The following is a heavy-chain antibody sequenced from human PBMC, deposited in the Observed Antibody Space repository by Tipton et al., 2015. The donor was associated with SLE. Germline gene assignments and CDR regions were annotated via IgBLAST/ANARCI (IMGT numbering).Heavy chain of an antibody. J-gene: IGHJ6*02. Sequence: TLSLTCTVSGGSISGYYWGWFRQPPGKGLEWIGHIYYGGGTNYNPSLKSRITISVDTAKNQFSLKLTSVTAGDTAVYYCARGMVTWRGAIVGVDVWGQGTTVNVSS. CDR2: IYYGGGT. CDR1: GGSISGYY. V-gene: IGHV4-59*08. CDR3: ARGMVTWRGAIVGVDV. D-gene: IGHD2-21*02.